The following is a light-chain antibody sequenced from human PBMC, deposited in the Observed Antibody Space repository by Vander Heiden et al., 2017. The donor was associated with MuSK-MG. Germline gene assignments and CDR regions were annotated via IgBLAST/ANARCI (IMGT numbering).Light chain of an antibody. J-gene: IGLJ3*02. Sequence: QSALTQPRSVSGSPGQSVTISCTGTSSDVGGYNYVSWYQQHPGKAPNLMIYDVSKRPAEVPDRFSGSKSGNTASLTISGLQAEDEADYYCCSYAGSYTLVFGGGTKLTVL. CDR1: SSDVGGYNY. CDR2: DVS. CDR3: CSYAGSYTLV. V-gene: IGLV2-11*01.